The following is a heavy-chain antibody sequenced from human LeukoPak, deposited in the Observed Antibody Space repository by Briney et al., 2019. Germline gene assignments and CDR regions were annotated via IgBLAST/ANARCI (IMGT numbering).Heavy chain of an antibody. CDR1: GGSFSGYY. V-gene: IGHV4-34*01. CDR3: AREFSYGYYYFDY. J-gene: IGHJ4*02. CDR2: INHSGST. Sequence: SETLSLTCAVYGGSFSGYYWSWIRPPPGKGLEWIGEINHSGSTNYTPSIKSRVTISVDTSKHHISLKLSSMTAADTAVYYCAREFSYGYYYFDYWGQGTLVTVSS. D-gene: IGHD5-18*01.